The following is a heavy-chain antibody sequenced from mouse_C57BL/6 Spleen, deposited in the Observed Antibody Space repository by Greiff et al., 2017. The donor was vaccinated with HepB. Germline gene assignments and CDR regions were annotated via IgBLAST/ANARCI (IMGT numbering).Heavy chain of an antibody. CDR3: ARGDYDVDYAMDY. CDR2: ISSGSSTI. CDR1: GFTFSDYG. V-gene: IGHV5-17*01. Sequence: EVMLVESGGGLVKPGGSLKLSCAASGFTFSDYGMHWVRQAPEKGLEWVAYISSGSSTIYYADTVKGRFTISRDNAKNTLFLHMTSLRSEDTAMYYCARGDYDVDYAMDYWGQGTSVTVSS. D-gene: IGHD2-4*01. J-gene: IGHJ4*01.